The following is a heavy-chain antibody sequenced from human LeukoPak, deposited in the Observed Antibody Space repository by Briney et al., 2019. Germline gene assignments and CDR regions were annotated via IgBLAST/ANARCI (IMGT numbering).Heavy chain of an antibody. CDR2: INQDGSEI. CDR3: AGDQGSMIVVRTTKWYFDL. Sequence: QTGGSLRLSCAASGFTFSNYWMSWVRQAPGKGLEWLANINQDGSEIYYVDSVKGRFTISRDNGKNSLYLQINSLRADDTAVYYCAGDQGSMIVVRTTKWYFDLGARGTLVTVSS. CDR1: GFTFSNYW. V-gene: IGHV3-7*01. J-gene: IGHJ2*01. D-gene: IGHD3-22*01.